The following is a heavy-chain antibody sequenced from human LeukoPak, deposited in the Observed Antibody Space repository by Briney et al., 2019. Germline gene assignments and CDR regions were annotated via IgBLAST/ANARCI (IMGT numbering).Heavy chain of an antibody. Sequence: GGSLRLSCAASGFTFSSYAMSWVRQAPGKGLEWVSLISGSSGSTFYTDSVKGQFTVSRDNSKNTLYLQMNSLRADDTAVYFCAKKGGTLLRPYYFDYWGQGTLVTVSS. D-gene: IGHD2-15*01. J-gene: IGHJ4*02. CDR1: GFTFSSYA. V-gene: IGHV3-23*01. CDR2: ISGSSGST. CDR3: AKKGGTLLRPYYFDY.